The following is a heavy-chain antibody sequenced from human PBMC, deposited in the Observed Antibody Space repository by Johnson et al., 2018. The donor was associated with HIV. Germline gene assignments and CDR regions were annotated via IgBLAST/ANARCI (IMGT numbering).Heavy chain of an antibody. V-gene: IGHV3-30*04. D-gene: IGHD1-7*01. J-gene: IGHJ3*02. CDR1: QFTFSHYT. Sequence: QVQLVESGGGVVQPGRSLIISCAVSQFTFSHYTMHWVRLAPGKGLQWVAVISYNSGKKYYADSVRGRFTISRDISKNTVYLQMDRLIAEDTAVYYCARESRAGLELRGHAFDIWGQGTMVTVSS. CDR3: ARESRAGLELRGHAFDI. CDR2: ISYNSGKK.